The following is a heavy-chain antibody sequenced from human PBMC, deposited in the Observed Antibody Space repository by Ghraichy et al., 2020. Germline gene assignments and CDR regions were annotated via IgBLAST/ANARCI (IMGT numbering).Heavy chain of an antibody. D-gene: IGHD1-20*01. Sequence: SVKVSCKASGGTFNRYAISWVRQAPGQGLEWMGGIIPLFGSANYAQKFQGRVTITTEESTSTAYMELSSLGSEDTAVYYCAREYNWNDGLRDYYYGMDVWGQGTTVTVSS. CDR2: IIPLFGSA. CDR3: AREYNWNDGLRDYYYGMDV. V-gene: IGHV1-69*05. J-gene: IGHJ6*02. CDR1: GGTFNRYA.